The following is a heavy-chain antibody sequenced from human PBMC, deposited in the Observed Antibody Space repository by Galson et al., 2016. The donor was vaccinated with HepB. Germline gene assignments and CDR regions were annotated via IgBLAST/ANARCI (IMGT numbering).Heavy chain of an antibody. CDR1: GLTLNIYT. CDR3: ARGAGTVMTVIYFDY. J-gene: IGHJ4*02. Sequence: SLRLSCAASGLTLNIYTMYWVRQAPGKGLEWVAVISYDGNKKYIADSLKGRFTISRDNSKSTVYLQMNSLRAEDTAVYYCARGAGTVMTVIYFDYWGQGAPVTVSS. CDR2: ISYDGNKK. V-gene: IGHV3-30-3*01. D-gene: IGHD2-21*02.